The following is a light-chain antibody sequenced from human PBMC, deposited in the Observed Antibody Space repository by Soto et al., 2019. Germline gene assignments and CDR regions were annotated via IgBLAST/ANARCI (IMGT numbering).Light chain of an antibody. CDR3: SSYAGSNTYV. Sequence: QSALTQPPSASGSPGQSVTISCTGTSSDVGGYNYVSWYQQHPGKAPRLMIYEVSKRPSGVPDRFSGSKSGSTASLTVSGLQAEDEADYCCSSYAGSNTYVFGTETKVTVL. CDR1: SSDVGGYNY. J-gene: IGLJ1*01. V-gene: IGLV2-8*01. CDR2: EVS.